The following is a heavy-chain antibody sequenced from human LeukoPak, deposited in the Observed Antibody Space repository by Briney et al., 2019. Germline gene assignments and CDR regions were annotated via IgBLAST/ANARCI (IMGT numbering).Heavy chain of an antibody. CDR3: ARAVDSSGVYFDY. CDR1: GFTFSDYY. J-gene: IGHJ4*02. D-gene: IGHD3-22*01. Sequence: GGSLRLSCAASGFTFSDYYMSWIRQAPGKGLEWVSYTSSSGSSIYYADSVKGRFTISRDNAKNSLYLQMNSLRAEDTAVYYCARAVDSSGVYFDYWGQGTLVTVSS. CDR2: TSSSGSSI. V-gene: IGHV3-11*01.